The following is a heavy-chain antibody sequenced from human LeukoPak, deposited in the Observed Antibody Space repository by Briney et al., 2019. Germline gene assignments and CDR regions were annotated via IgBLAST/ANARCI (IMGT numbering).Heavy chain of an antibody. J-gene: IGHJ5*02. CDR1: GFTFSDYA. CDR2: ISGSGGTT. CDR3: ARDRVVTPYNWFDP. Sequence: GGSLRLSCAASGFTFSDYAMAWVRQAPGKGLEWVSSISGSGGTTYYADSMNGRFTISRDNHVNTLYLQMDILRAEDTAVYYCARDRVVTPYNWFDPWGQGTLVTVSS. V-gene: IGHV3-23*01. D-gene: IGHD4-23*01.